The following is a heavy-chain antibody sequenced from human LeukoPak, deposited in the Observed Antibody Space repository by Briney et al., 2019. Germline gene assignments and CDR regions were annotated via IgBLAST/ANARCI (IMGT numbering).Heavy chain of an antibody. D-gene: IGHD2-15*01. J-gene: IGHJ4*02. V-gene: IGHV4-34*01. CDR3: ARGGGCSGGSCLFFDY. Sequence: SETLSLTCAVYGGSFSGYYWSWIRQPPGKGLEWLGEINHSGSTNYNPSLKSRVAISVDTSKNQFSLKLSSVTAADTAVYYCARGGGCSGGSCLFFDYWGQGTLVTVSS. CDR1: GGSFSGYY. CDR2: INHSGST.